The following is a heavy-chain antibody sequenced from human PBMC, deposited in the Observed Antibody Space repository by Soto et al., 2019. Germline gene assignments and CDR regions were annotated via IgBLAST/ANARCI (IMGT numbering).Heavy chain of an antibody. V-gene: IGHV3-23*01. CDR3: AKARGGKPYYYYGMDI. J-gene: IGHJ6*02. Sequence: GGSLRLSCAASGDTVRSYAVGGVLQAPGKGLEWVSAISGSGGRTYYADSVKGRFTISRDNSKNPLYLQMNGLRAEDTAVYYCAKARGGKPYYYYGMDIRGQGTTVTVSS. CDR2: ISGSGGRT. D-gene: IGHD3-16*01. CDR1: GDTVRSYA.